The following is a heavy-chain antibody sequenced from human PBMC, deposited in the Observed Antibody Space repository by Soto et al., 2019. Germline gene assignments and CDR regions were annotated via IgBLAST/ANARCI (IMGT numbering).Heavy chain of an antibody. V-gene: IGHV4-39*07. Sequence: SETLSLTCTVSGGSVSSSSYYWGWVRQPQGKGLEGIGEVNHSGSTNYNPSLKSRVTISVDTSKNQFSLKLSSVTAADTAVYYCARGTRITIFGVVINNWFDPWGQGTLVTVSS. CDR3: ARGTRITIFGVVINNWFDP. CDR1: GGSVSSSSYY. D-gene: IGHD3-3*01. CDR2: VNHSGST. J-gene: IGHJ5*02.